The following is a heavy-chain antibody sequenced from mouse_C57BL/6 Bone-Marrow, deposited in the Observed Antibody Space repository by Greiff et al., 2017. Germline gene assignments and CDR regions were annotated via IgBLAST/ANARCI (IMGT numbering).Heavy chain of an antibody. Sequence: VKLMESGAELVRPGTSVKVSCKASGYAFTNYLIEWVKQRPGQGLEWIGVINPGSGGTNYNEKFKGKATLTADKSSSTAYMQLSSLTSEDSAVYFCARTGTNLYYFDYWGQGTTLTVSS. D-gene: IGHD4-1*01. J-gene: IGHJ2*01. CDR3: ARTGTNLYYFDY. V-gene: IGHV1-54*01. CDR2: INPGSGGT. CDR1: GYAFTNYL.